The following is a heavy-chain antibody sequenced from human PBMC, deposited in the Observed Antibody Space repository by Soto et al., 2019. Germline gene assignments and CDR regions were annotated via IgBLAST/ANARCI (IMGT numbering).Heavy chain of an antibody. J-gene: IGHJ4*02. D-gene: IGHD3-22*01. Sequence: QVQLVQSGAEVKKPGSSVKVSCKASGGTFSSYAISWVRQAPGQGLEWMGGIIPIFGTANYAQKFQGRVTITADESTSTAYLALSSLRSEDTAVYYCARERRVTYYYDSSGYYFDYWGQGTLVTVSS. CDR2: IIPIFGTA. CDR1: GGTFSSYA. CDR3: ARERRVTYYYDSSGYYFDY. V-gene: IGHV1-69*01.